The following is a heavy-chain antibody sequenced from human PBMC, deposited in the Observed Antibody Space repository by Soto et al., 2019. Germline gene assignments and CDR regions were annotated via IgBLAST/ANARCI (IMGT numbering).Heavy chain of an antibody. J-gene: IGHJ4*02. D-gene: IGHD7-27*01. CDR2: ISGSGGST. Sequence: EVQLLESGGGLVQPGGSLRLSCAASGFTFSSYAMSWVRQAPGKGLEWVSAISGSGGSTYYADSVKGRFTISRDNSKNTLYLQMNSLRAEDTAVYYCAKGLPNELGIGRIGDYWGQGTLVTVSS. CDR3: AKGLPNELGIGRIGDY. V-gene: IGHV3-23*01. CDR1: GFTFSSYA.